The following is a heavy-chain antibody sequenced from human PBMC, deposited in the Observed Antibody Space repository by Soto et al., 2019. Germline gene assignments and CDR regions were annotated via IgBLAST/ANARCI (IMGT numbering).Heavy chain of an antibody. CDR2: IHPHSGAT. J-gene: IGHJ5*02. CDR1: GYTFTGNY. D-gene: IGHD2-8*01. CDR3: VREGVGPTYGWFDP. V-gene: IGHV1-2*04. Sequence: QVQLVQSGAEVKKPGPSVKVSCEATGYTFTGNYLHWVRQAPAQGLEWMGWIHPHSGATKYAQKFQGCVTMTSDTSISTAYLDLSSRKSNDTAVYYCVREGVGPTYGWFDPWGQGTLVTVSS.